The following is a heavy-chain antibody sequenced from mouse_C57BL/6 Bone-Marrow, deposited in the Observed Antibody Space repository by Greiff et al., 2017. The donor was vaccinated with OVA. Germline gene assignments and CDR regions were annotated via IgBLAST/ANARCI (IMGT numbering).Heavy chain of an antibody. V-gene: IGHV14-3*01. J-gene: IGHJ3*01. CDR2: IDPANGNT. D-gene: IGHD2-1*01. Sequence: EVQLVESVAELVRPGASVKLSCTASGFNIKNTYMHWVKQRPEQGLEWIGRIDPANGNTKYAPKFQGKATITAATSSNTAYLQLSSLTSVDTAICYCARPLYGNYLAWLAYWGQGTLVTVSA. CDR1: GFNIKNTY. CDR3: ARPLYGNYLAWLAY.